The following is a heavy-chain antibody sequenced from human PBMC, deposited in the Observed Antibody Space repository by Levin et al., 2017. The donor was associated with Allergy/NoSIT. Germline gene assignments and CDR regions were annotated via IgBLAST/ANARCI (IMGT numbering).Heavy chain of an antibody. V-gene: IGHV3-21*01. CDR3: ARVVAAAGTPHYYYGMDG. Sequence: PGGSLRLSCAASGFTFSSDSMNWVRQAPGKGLEWVSSISSSSSYIYYADSVKGRFTISRDNAKNSLYLQMNSLRAEDTAVYYCARVVAAAGTPHYYYGMDGWCQGTTVTVSS. D-gene: IGHD6-13*01. CDR1: GFTFSSDS. CDR2: ISSSSSYI. J-gene: IGHJ6*02.